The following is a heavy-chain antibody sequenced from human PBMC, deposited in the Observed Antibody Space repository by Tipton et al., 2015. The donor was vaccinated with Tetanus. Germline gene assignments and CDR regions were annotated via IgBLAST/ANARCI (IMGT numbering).Heavy chain of an antibody. V-gene: IGHV3-30-3*01. J-gene: IGHJ3*02. CDR1: GFTFSSYA. Sequence: SLRLSCAASGFTFSSYAMHWVRQAPGKGLEWVAVISYDGSNKYYADSVKGRFTISRDNSKNTLYLQMNSLRAEDTAVYYCASPQYYYDTSLGAFDIWGQGTMVTVSS. D-gene: IGHD3-22*01. CDR3: ASPQYYYDTSLGAFDI. CDR2: ISYDGSNK.